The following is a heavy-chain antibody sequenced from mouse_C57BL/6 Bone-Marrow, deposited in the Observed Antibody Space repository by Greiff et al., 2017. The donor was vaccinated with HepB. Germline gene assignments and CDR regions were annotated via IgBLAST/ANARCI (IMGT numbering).Heavy chain of an antibody. V-gene: IGHV1-64*01. CDR1: GYTFTSYW. J-gene: IGHJ3*01. CDR3: ARNLLLRQGFAY. D-gene: IGHD1-1*01. Sequence: QVQLKESGAELVKPGASVKMSCKASGYTFTSYWITWVKQRPGQGLEWIGMIHPNSGSTNYNEKFKSKATLTVDKSSSTAYMQLSSLTSEDSAVYYCARNLLLRQGFAYWGQGTLVTVSA. CDR2: IHPNSGST.